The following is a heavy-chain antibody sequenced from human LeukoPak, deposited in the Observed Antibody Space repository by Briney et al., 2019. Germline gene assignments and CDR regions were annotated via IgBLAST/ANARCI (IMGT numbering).Heavy chain of an antibody. CDR2: IIPIFGTA. J-gene: IGHJ4*02. V-gene: IGHV1-69*06. CDR1: GGTFSSYA. CDR3: AIHCSGGSCYF. D-gene: IGHD2-15*01. Sequence: ASVKVSCKASGGTFSSYAISWVRQAPGQGLEWMGGIIPIFGTANYAQKFQGRVTITADKSTSTAYMELSSLRSEDTAVYYCAIHCSGGSCYFWGQGTLVTVSS.